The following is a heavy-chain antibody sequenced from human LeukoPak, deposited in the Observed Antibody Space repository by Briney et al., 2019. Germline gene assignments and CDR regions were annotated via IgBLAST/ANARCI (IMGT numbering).Heavy chain of an antibody. V-gene: IGHV4-34*01. Sequence: SETLSLTCTVSGHSISSGYYWSWIRQPPGKGLEWIGEINHSGSTNYNPSLKSRVTISVDTSKNQFSLKLSSVTAADTAVYYCARQLYDSSGYYYFGRLEYFDYWGQGTLVTVSS. CDR1: GHSISSGYY. J-gene: IGHJ4*02. CDR2: INHSGST. D-gene: IGHD3-22*01. CDR3: ARQLYDSSGYYYFGRLEYFDY.